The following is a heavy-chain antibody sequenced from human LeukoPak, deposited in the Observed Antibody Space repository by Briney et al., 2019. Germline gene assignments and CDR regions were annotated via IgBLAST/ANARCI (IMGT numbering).Heavy chain of an antibody. D-gene: IGHD3-22*01. CDR3: ARYLDSSGYYFDY. CDR1: GYSFTSCW. Sequence: GESLKISCKGSGYSFTSCWIGWVRQMPGKGLEWMGIIYPGDSDTRYSPSFQGQVTISADKSISTAYLQWSSLKASDTAMYYCARYLDSSGYYFDYWGQGTLVTVSS. V-gene: IGHV5-51*01. J-gene: IGHJ4*02. CDR2: IYPGDSDT.